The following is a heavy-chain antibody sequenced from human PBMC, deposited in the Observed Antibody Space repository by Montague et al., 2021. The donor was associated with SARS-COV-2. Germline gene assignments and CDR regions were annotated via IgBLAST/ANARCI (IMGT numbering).Heavy chain of an antibody. D-gene: IGHD3-10*01. CDR3: ARDRLTLLRGVYFANSYYGLDV. CDR1: GFIFEMHG. CDR2: IGDSSRTI. J-gene: IGHJ6*02. Sequence: SLRLSCAASGFIFEMHGMHWARQAPGKGLEWLSYIGDSSRTIKSADSVKGRFSISRDNSKNSVYLQMNSLRAEDTAVYYCARDRLTLLRGVYFANSYYGLDVWGQGTTVTVSS. V-gene: IGHV3-48*04.